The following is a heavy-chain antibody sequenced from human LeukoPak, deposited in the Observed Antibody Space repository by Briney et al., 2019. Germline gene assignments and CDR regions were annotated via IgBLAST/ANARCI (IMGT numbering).Heavy chain of an antibody. Sequence: SSETLSLTCTVSGGSISSGDYYWSWIRQPPGKGLEWIGYIYYSGSTYYNPSLKSRVTISVDTSKNQFPLKLSSVTAADTAVYYCARGTSGSYIDYWGQGTLVTVSS. CDR1: GGSISSGDYY. CDR2: IYYSGST. CDR3: ARGTSGSYIDY. V-gene: IGHV4-30-4*01. J-gene: IGHJ4*02. D-gene: IGHD1-26*01.